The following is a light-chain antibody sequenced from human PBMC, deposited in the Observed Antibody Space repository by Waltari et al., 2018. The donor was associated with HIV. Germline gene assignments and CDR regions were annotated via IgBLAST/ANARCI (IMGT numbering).Light chain of an antibody. CDR3: SSYTGSNNFGV. CDR1: SSDVGGSNY. V-gene: IGLV2-8*01. J-gene: IGLJ2*01. CDR2: EVS. Sequence: QSALTQPPSASGSPGQSVTISCTGTSSDVGGSNYVSWYQQHPGKALKLMIFEVSKRPSELLYRVSGSKSCTTALLTVSGLQAEDEADYYCSSYTGSNNFGVFGGGTKLAVL.